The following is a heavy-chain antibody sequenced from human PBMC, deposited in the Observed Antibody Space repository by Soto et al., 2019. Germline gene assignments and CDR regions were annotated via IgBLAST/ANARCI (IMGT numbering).Heavy chain of an antibody. CDR2: IKSDGTEK. CDR1: GFTFRNYY. J-gene: IGHJ4*02. D-gene: IGHD3-3*02. V-gene: IGHV3-7*03. Sequence: GGSLRLSCAASGFTFRNYYMNWVRQAPGKGLERVAKIKSDGTEKYYVDSVKGRFTISRDNAENSLYLQMNSLRAEDTAVYYCAGGGWHFSRDYSGGRFDYWGQGTLVTVSS. CDR3: AGGGWHFSRDYSGGRFDY.